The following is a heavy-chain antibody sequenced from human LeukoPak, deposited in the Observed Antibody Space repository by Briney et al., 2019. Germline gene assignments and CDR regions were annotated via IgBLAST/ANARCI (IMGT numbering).Heavy chain of an antibody. Sequence: GGSLRLSCAASGFTFSNAWMSWVRQAPGKGLEWVGRIKSKTDGGTTDYAAPVKGRFTISRDDSKNTLYLQMNSLKTEDTAVYYRTTDMVQGVRYAFDIWGQGTMVTVSS. V-gene: IGHV3-15*01. CDR1: GFTFSNAW. CDR3: TTDMVQGVRYAFDI. J-gene: IGHJ3*02. D-gene: IGHD3-10*01. CDR2: IKSKTDGGTT.